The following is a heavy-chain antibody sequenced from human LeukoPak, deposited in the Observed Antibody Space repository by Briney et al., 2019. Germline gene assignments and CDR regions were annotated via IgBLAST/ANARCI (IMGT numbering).Heavy chain of an antibody. CDR3: AKGNGNYYYYMDV. D-gene: IGHD2-8*01. CDR2: ITTSLII. J-gene: IGHJ6*03. Sequence: PGGSLRLSCAASGFTFSSYSMTWVRQAPGKGLEWVSSITTSLIISYADSVKGRFSISRDNSKNTLYLQMDSLRVEDTAVYYCAKGNGNYYYYMDVWGKGTTVTVSS. V-gene: IGHV3-23*01. CDR1: GFTFSSYS.